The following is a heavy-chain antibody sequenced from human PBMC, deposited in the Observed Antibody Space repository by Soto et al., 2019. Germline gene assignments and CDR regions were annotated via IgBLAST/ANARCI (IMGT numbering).Heavy chain of an antibody. CDR2: ISYDGSNK. J-gene: IGHJ4*02. V-gene: IGHV3-30-3*01. D-gene: IGHD6-19*01. CDR3: ARGDIVVAGPLDY. Sequence: QVQLVESGGGVVQPGGSQRLSCAGSGFIFSTYAMYWVRQAPGKGPEWVAVISYDGSNKDNADSVKGRFTISRDNSKNTLYLQMNSLKPEDTAMYYCARGDIVVAGPLDYWGQGTLVTVSS. CDR1: GFIFSTYA.